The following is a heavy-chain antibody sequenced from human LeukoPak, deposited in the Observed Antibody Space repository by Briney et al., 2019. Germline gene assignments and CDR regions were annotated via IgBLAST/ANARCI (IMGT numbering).Heavy chain of an antibody. V-gene: IGHV4-59*01. CDR1: GGSISSYY. CDR3: AREKLGAFDI. J-gene: IGHJ3*02. D-gene: IGHD3-3*02. Sequence: SETLSLTCTVSGGSISSYYWSWIRQPPGKGLEWIGYIYYSGSTNYNPSLKSRVTISVDTSKNQFSLKLSSVTAADTAVYYCAREKLGAFDIWGQGTMVTVSS. CDR2: IYYSGST.